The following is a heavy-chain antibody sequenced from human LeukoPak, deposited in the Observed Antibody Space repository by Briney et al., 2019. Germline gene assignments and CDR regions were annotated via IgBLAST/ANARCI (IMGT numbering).Heavy chain of an antibody. CDR1: GFTFSSYA. CDR3: AKDITAASSTSVNWFDP. D-gene: IGHD2-2*01. J-gene: IGHJ5*02. CDR2: ISGSGGST. V-gene: IGHV3-23*01. Sequence: PGGSLRLSCAASGFTFSSYAMSWVRQAPGKGLEWVSAISGSGGSTYYADSVKGRFTISRDNSKNTLYLQMNSLRAEDTAVYYCAKDITAASSTSVNWFDPWGQGTLVTVSS.